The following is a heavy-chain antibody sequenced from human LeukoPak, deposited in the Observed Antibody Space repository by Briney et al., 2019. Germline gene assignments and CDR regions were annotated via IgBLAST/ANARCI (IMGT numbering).Heavy chain of an antibody. D-gene: IGHD2-2*01. CDR3: ARDQYCSSTSCYFPY. J-gene: IGHJ4*02. V-gene: IGHV4-4*07. CDR2: IYTSGST. CDR1: GGSISSYY. Sequence: SETLSLTCTVSGGSISSYYWSWIRQPAGKGLEWIGRIYTSGSTNYNPSLKRRFTMSVGTSKNQFSLKLSSVTAADTAVYYCARDQYCSSTSCYFPYWGQGTLVTVSS.